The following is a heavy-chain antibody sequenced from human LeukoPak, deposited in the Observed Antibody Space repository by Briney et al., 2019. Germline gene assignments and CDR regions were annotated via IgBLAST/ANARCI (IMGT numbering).Heavy chain of an antibody. Sequence: SETLSLTCAVSGGSISSGGYSWSWIRQPPGKGLEWIGEINHSGSTNYNPSLKSRVTISVDTSKNQFSLKLSSVTAADTAVYYCARVRYSSSWTHQYNWFDPWGQGTLVTVSS. V-gene: IGHV4-34*01. CDR2: INHSGST. CDR3: ARVRYSSSWTHQYNWFDP. CDR1: GGSISSGGYS. J-gene: IGHJ5*02. D-gene: IGHD6-13*01.